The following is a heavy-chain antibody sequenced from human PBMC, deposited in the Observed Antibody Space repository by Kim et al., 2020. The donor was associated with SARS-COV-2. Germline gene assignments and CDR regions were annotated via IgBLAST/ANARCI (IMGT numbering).Heavy chain of an antibody. Sequence: PETLSLTCTVSGGSISTYFWSWIRQPPGKGLEWIGYISYSGSTSYNPSLKSRVTISVDTSKNQFSLKLSSVTAADTAVYYCAREGIWSHFDSWGQGTLVTVSS. J-gene: IGHJ4*02. CDR2: ISYSGST. V-gene: IGHV4-59*13. CDR1: GGSISTYF. CDR3: AREGIWSHFDS. D-gene: IGHD2-15*01.